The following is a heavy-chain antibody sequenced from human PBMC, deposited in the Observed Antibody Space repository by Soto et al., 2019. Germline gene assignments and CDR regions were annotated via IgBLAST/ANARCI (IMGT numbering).Heavy chain of an antibody. V-gene: IGHV4-30-4*01. CDR2: ISYSGST. CDR1: GGSISSGNYY. J-gene: IGHJ4*02. CDR3: ASMGTPATGLYFFDY. D-gene: IGHD2-15*01. Sequence: TLSLTCTVSGGSISSGNYYWSWIRQPPGKGLEWIGFISYSGSTYYSTSLKSRVTISVDTSKSQFSLNLSFVTAADTAVYYCASMGTPATGLYFFDYWGKGSLVTVSS.